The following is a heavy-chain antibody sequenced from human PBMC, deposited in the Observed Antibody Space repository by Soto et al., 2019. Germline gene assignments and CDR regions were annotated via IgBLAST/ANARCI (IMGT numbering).Heavy chain of an antibody. CDR2: INHSGRV. CDR3: STRAYDTNGYYRFDP. Sequence: PSETLSLTCAVYGGSFSGHSWTWIRQSPGKGLEWIGDINHSGRVNYSPSLKSQVTISLDTSKNQFSLTLSAVTAADTAMYYCSTRAYDTNGYYRFDPWGQGTLVTSPQ. J-gene: IGHJ5*01. D-gene: IGHD3-22*01. V-gene: IGHV4-34*01. CDR1: GGSFSGHS.